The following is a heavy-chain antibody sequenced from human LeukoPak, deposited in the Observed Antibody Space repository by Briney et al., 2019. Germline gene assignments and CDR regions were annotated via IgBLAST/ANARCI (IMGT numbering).Heavy chain of an antibody. Sequence: SETLSLTCAVYGGSFSGYYWSWIRQPPGKGLEWIGDINHSGSTNYNPSLKSRVTISVDTSKNQFSLKLSSVTAADTAVYYCARETGILWFGELLPDYWGQGTLVTVSS. CDR2: INHSGST. V-gene: IGHV4-34*01. J-gene: IGHJ4*02. D-gene: IGHD3-10*01. CDR3: ARETGILWFGELLPDY. CDR1: GGSFSGYY.